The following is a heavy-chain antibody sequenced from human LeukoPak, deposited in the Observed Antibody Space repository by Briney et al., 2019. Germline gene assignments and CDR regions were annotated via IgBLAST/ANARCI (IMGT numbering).Heavy chain of an antibody. D-gene: IGHD3-10*01. CDR2: IYYSGST. CDR1: GYSISSGYY. Sequence: PSETLSLTCTVSGYSISSGYYWSWIRQPPGKGLEWIGYIYYSGSTNYNPSLKSRVTISVDTSKNQFSQKLSSVTAADTAVYYCARDQSLWFGELGYWGQGTLVTVSS. V-gene: IGHV4-61*01. J-gene: IGHJ4*02. CDR3: ARDQSLWFGELGY.